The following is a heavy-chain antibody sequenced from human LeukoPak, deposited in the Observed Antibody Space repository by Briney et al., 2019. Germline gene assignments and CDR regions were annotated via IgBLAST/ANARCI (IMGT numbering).Heavy chain of an antibody. J-gene: IGHJ2*01. CDR1: GGSISSGDYY. D-gene: IGHD1-26*01. V-gene: IGHV4-30-4*01. CDR2: IYYSGST. CDR3: ARGEWELLSHYWYFDL. Sequence: SETLSLTCTVSGGSISSGDYYWSWIRQPPGKGLEWIGYIYYSGSTYFNPSLKSRLTISVDTSKNQFSLKLNSVTPEDTAVYYCARGEWELLSHYWYFDLWGRGTLVTVSS.